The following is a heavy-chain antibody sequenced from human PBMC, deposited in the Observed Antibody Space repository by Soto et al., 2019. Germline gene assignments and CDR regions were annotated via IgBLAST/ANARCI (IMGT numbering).Heavy chain of an antibody. D-gene: IGHD6-13*01. V-gene: IGHV4-4*07. J-gene: IGHJ4*02. Sequence: SETLSLTCTVSGGSISDYYWTWIRQPAGKGLEWIGRIYTNGGTNYNPSLKSRVSMSVDTSKNQFSLKLTSVTAADTAVYYCARGFGSSWYYFDYWGQGTLVT. CDR3: ARGFGSSWYYFDY. CDR1: GGSISDYY. CDR2: IYTNGGT.